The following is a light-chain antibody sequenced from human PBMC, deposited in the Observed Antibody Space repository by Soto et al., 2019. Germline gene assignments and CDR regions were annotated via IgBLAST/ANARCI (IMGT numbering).Light chain of an antibody. CDR3: QQYGSSPWT. J-gene: IGKJ1*01. CDR2: VAS. CDR1: QSVTSSY. Sequence: EIVLTQSPGTLSLSPGERASLSCRASQSVTSSYLAWYQQKPGQAPRLLIYVASNRATVIPDRFSGSGSGTDFALTINRLEPEDFAVYYCQQYGSSPWTFGQGTKVEIK. V-gene: IGKV3-20*01.